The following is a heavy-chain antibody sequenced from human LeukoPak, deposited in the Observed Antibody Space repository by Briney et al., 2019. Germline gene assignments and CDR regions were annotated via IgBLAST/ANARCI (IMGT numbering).Heavy chain of an antibody. D-gene: IGHD3-10*01. CDR3: ARDSELWFGGSFDP. J-gene: IGHJ5*02. CDR2: FDPEDGET. Sequence: ASVKVSCKVSGYTLTELSMHWVRQAPGKGLEWMGGFDPEDGETIYAQKFQGRVTITADKSTSTAYMELSSLRSEDTAVYYCARDSELWFGGSFDPWGQGTLVTVSS. CDR1: GYTLTELS. V-gene: IGHV1-24*01.